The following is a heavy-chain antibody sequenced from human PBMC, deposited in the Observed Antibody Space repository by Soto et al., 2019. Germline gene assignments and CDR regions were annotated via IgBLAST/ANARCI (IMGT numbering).Heavy chain of an antibody. J-gene: IGHJ4*02. Sequence: QVQLVQSGAEEKKPGASVKVSCKASGYTFTSYAMHWVRQAPGQRLEWMGWIKAGNGNTKYSPKFQGRVTITRDTTASTAYMELSSLSSEDTTVYYCARAWVVVTAPDYWGQGTLVTVSS. CDR2: IKAGNGNT. D-gene: IGHD2-21*02. CDR3: ARAWVVVTAPDY. CDR1: GYTFTSYA. V-gene: IGHV1-3*05.